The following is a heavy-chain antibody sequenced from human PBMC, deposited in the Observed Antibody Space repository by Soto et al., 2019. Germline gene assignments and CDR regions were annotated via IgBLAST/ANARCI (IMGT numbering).Heavy chain of an antibody. CDR3: ARISRVHGYYYYGMDV. CDR2: IWYDGGNE. D-gene: IGHD3-3*01. CDR1: GFTFSSYA. V-gene: IGHV3-33*03. J-gene: IGHJ6*02. Sequence: SLRLSCAASGFTFSSYAMHWVRQAPGKGLEWVAAIWYDGGNEYHADSVKTRLTISKDTSKNQVVLTMTNMDPVDTATYYCARISRVHGYYYYGMDVWGQGTTVTVSS.